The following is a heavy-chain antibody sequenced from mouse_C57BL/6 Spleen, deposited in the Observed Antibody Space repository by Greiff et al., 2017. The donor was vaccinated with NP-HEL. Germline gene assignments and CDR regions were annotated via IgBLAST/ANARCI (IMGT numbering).Heavy chain of an antibody. CDR1: GYSITSGYY. CDR2: ISYDGSN. CDR3: ASYYGSSYGYFDV. V-gene: IGHV3-6*01. D-gene: IGHD1-1*01. Sequence: DVQLQESGPGLVKPSQSLSLTCSVTGYSITSGYYWNWIRQFPGNKLEWMGYISYDGSNNYNPSLKNRISITRDTSKNQFFLKLNSVTTEDTATYYCASYYGSSYGYFDVWGTGTTVTVSS. J-gene: IGHJ1*03.